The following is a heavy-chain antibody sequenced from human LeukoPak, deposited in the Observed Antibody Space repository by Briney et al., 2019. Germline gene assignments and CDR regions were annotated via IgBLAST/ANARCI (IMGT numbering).Heavy chain of an antibody. J-gene: IGHJ4*02. Sequence: GRSLRLSCAASGFTFSSYGMHWVRQAPGKGQEWVAVISYDGSNKYYADSVKGRITISRDNSKDTLYLQMDSLRAEDTAVYYCATDRGSGTYYSLFDSWGQGTLVTVSS. CDR2: ISYDGSNK. CDR1: GFTFSSYG. CDR3: ATDRGSGTYYSLFDS. D-gene: IGHD3-10*01. V-gene: IGHV3-30*03.